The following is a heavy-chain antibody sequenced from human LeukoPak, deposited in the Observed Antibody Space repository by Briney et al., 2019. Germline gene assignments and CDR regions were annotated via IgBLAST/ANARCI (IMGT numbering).Heavy chain of an antibody. CDR3: ARAPYCSSTSCPSWWFDP. CDR1: GYTFTSYG. D-gene: IGHD2-2*01. CDR2: ISAYNGNT. V-gene: IGHV1-18*03. Sequence: ASVKVSCKASGYTFTSYGISWVRQAPGQGLEWMGWISAYNGNTNYAQKLQGRVTMTTDTSTSTAYMELRSLRSDDMAVYYCARAPYCSSTSCPSWWFDPWGQGTLVTVSS. J-gene: IGHJ5*02.